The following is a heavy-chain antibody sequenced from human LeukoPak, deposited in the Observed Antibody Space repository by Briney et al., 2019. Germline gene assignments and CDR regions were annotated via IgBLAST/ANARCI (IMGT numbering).Heavy chain of an antibody. J-gene: IGHJ6*03. Sequence: ASVKVSCKASGYTFTSYDINWVRQATGRGLEWMGWMNPNSGNTGYAQKFQGRVTMTRNTSISTAYMELSSLRSEDTAVYYCARVPNYGDYYYYYMDVWGKGTTVTISS. CDR2: MNPNSGNT. V-gene: IGHV1-8*01. D-gene: IGHD4-17*01. CDR3: ARVPNYGDYYYYYMDV. CDR1: GYTFTSYD.